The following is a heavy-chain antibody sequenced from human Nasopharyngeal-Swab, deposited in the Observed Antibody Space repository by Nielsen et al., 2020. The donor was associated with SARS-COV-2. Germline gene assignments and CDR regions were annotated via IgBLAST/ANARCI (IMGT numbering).Heavy chain of an antibody. CDR1: GGSFSGYY. CDR2: INHSGST. V-gene: IGHV4-34*01. J-gene: IGHJ4*02. D-gene: IGHD3-10*01. CDR3: ARRTMVRGVIPDY. Sequence: SETLSLTCAVYGGSFSGYYWSWIRKPPGQGLEWIGEINHSGSTNSNPSLKSRVTISVDTSKNQFSLKLSSVTAADTAVYYCARRTMVRGVIPDYWGPGPLVTVSS.